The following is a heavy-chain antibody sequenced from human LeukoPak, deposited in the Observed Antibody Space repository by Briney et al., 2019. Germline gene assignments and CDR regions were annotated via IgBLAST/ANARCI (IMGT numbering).Heavy chain of an antibody. V-gene: IGHV5-51*03. D-gene: IGHD2/OR15-2a*01. J-gene: IGHJ4*02. CDR3: VRLSASGPSMRSFDF. Sequence: PGGSLTISCNLSGYTFTNYWIAWVRQTPGKSLEWMGSIYPGDSDTTFSPSFQGHVTISADKSIHTAHLHWSSLKASDTAMYYCVRLSASGPSMRSFDFWGQGTLVTVSS. CDR1: GYTFTNYW. CDR2: IYPGDSDT.